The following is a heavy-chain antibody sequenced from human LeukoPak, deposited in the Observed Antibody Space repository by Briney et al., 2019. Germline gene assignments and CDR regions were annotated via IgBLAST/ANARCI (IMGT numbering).Heavy chain of an antibody. CDR3: ARASTRVVTVSITVAGTVDC. D-gene: IGHD6-19*01. CDR1: GFTFRSYW. J-gene: IGHJ4*02. Sequence: GGSLRLSCVVSGFTFRSYWMHWVRQVPGKGLVWVSRINGDGKSTSYADSVKGRFTISRDNAKNTLYLQMNSLRGEDTAVYYCARASTRVVTVSITVAGTVDCWGQGTLVTVSS. CDR2: INGDGKST. V-gene: IGHV3-74*01.